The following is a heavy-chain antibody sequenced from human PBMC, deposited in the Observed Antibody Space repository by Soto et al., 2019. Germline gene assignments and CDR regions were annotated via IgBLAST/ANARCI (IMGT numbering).Heavy chain of an antibody. J-gene: IGHJ4*02. CDR2: IFHTGST. Sequence: SETLSLTCTISGGSITTSHGWSWVRRPPGKGLEWVGQIFHTGSTYYNPSLKTRVTISVDRFSDQFSLKLTSVTAADTAVYFCARTYCSNTVGPHGRWGQGTLVTVSS. CDR1: GGSITTSHG. CDR3: ARTYCSNTVGPHGR. V-gene: IGHV4-4*02. D-gene: IGHD2-2*01.